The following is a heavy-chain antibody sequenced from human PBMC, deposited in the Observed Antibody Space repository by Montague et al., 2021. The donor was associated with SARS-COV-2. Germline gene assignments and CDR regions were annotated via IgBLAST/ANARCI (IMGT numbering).Heavy chain of an antibody. CDR3: ARRGSGRADLAY. Sequence: SETLSLTCAVYGGSFSGYYWSWIRQPPGKGLEWIGEINHSGSTKYNPSLKTRVSMSVDKSWNQFSLWLTSVTAADTAIYDCARRGSGRADLAYWGQGTLVTVSS. CDR1: GGSFSGYY. D-gene: IGHD1-26*01. CDR2: INHSGST. J-gene: IGHJ4*02. V-gene: IGHV4-34*01.